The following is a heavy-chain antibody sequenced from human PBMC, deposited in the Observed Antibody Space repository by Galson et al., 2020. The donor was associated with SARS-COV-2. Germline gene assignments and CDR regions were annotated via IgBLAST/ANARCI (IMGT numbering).Heavy chain of an antibody. CDR1: GFTFGDYA. Sequence: GGSLRLSCTASGFTFGDYAMSWFRQAPGKGLEWVGFIRSKAYGGTTEYAASVKGRFTISRDDSKSIAYLQMNSLKTEDTAVYYCTRGGGYCSSTSCHYYFDYWGQGTLVTVSS. J-gene: IGHJ4*02. V-gene: IGHV3-49*03. CDR3: TRGGGYCSSTSCHYYFDY. D-gene: IGHD2-2*01. CDR2: IRSKAYGGTT.